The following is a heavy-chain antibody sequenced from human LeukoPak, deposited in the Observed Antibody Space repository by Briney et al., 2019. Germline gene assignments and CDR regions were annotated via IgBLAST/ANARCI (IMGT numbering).Heavy chain of an antibody. CDR2: IYTSGST. CDR3: ASSRYYYDSSEGFDY. V-gene: IGHV4-4*07. J-gene: IGHJ4*02. Sequence: PSETLSLTCTVSGGSISSYYWSWIRQPAGKGLEWIGRIYTSGSTNYNPSLKSRVTMSVDTSKNQFSLKLSSVTAADTAVYYCASSRYYYDSSEGFDYWGQGTLVTVSS. D-gene: IGHD3-22*01. CDR1: GGSISSYY.